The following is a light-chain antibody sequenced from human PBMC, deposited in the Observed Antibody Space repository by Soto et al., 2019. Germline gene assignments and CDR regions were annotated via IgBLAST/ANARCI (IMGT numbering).Light chain of an antibody. V-gene: IGKV3D-15*01. CDR2: DAS. Sequence: EVMMTQFPDTVSVTPGETVTLSCGASQSVRTNLAWYQQRPGQAPRLLIYDASNRATGIPARFSGSGSGTDFTLTISSLEPEDFAVYYCQQGRGITFGQGTRLEIK. CDR1: QSVRTN. CDR3: QQGRGIT. J-gene: IGKJ5*01.